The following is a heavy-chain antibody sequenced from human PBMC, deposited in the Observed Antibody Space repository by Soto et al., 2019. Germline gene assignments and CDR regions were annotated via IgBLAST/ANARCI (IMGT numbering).Heavy chain of an antibody. V-gene: IGHV3-74*01. J-gene: IGHJ6*04. CDR1: GFSFSTSW. CDR2: INGDGTNT. D-gene: IGHD3-22*01. Sequence: EVQLVESGGGLIQPGGSLRLSCAASGFSFSTSWMHWVRQAPGKGLVWVSCINGDGTNTDYADSVKGRFSISRDNAKNTLCLQMNSLRAEDTAVYYCVRDHYYSLDVWGKGTTVTVSS. CDR3: VRDHYYSLDV.